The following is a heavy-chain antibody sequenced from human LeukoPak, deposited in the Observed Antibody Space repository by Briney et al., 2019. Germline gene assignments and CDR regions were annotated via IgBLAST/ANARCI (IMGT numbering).Heavy chain of an antibody. V-gene: IGHV4-38-2*02. J-gene: IGHJ3*02. Sequence: SGTLSLTCTVSGYSISSGYYWGWIRQPPGKGLEWIGSIYHSGSTYYNPSLKSRVTISVDTSKNQFSLKLSSVTAADTAVYYCATTYYDILIGYTYAFDIWGQGTMVTVSS. CDR3: ATTYYDILIGYTYAFDI. D-gene: IGHD3-9*01. CDR2: IYHSGST. CDR1: GYSISSGYY.